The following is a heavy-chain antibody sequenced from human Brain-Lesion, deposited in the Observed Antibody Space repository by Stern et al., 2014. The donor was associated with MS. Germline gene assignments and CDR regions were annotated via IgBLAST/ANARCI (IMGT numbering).Heavy chain of an antibody. J-gene: IGHJ4*02. D-gene: IGHD3-10*01. CDR1: GFTFSNSW. CDR3: TILSGPYDH. CDR2: INRDGSTT. Sequence: EMQLGDSGGGLVQPGGALRLACAATGFTFSNSWMHRVRQAPGEGLVWVSRINRDGSTTTYADSVKGRFTISRDNAKNTLYLQMSSLRAEDTAVYYCTILSGPYDHWGQGTLVTVSS. V-gene: IGHV3-74*02.